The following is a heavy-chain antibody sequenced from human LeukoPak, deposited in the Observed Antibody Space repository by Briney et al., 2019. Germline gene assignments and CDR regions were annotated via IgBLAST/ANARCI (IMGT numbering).Heavy chain of an antibody. D-gene: IGHD3-22*01. Sequence: GGSLRLSCAASGFTFSSYNMNWVRQAPGKGLEWVSYISSTSRTLYYADSVKGRFTISRDNSKNTLYLQMNSLRAEDTAVYYCAGHYDSSGYRVDVFDIWGQGTMVTVSS. J-gene: IGHJ3*02. CDR2: ISSTSRTL. CDR1: GFTFSSYN. CDR3: AGHYDSSGYRVDVFDI. V-gene: IGHV3-48*01.